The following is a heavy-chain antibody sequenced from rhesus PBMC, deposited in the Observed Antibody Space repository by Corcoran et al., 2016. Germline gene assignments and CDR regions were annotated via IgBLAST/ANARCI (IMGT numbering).Heavy chain of an antibody. CDR3: ARELGSGSYYNQDAFDF. Sequence: QVQLQESGPGLVKPSETLSLTCAVSGGSISDDYYWSWIRQPPGKWLGWIGYSCGSGSGTHYNHSPKKRVTIAIDTSKNQFSLKRSSVTAADTAVYYCARELGSGSYYNQDAFDFWGQGLRVTVSS. CDR1: GGSISDDYY. CDR2: SCGSGSGT. J-gene: IGHJ3*01. V-gene: IGHV4-106*01. D-gene: IGHD3-16*01.